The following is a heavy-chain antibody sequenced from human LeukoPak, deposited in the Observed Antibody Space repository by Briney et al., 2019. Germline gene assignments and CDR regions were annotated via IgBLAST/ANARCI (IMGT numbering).Heavy chain of an antibody. V-gene: IGHV1-3*01. CDR3: ARGKDGYNPLFDY. CDR1: GYTFTSYA. Sequence: GASVKVSRKASGYTFTSYAMHWVRQAPGQRLEWMGWINAGNGNTKYSQKFQGRVTITRDTSASTVYMELSSLRSEDTAVYYCARGKDGYNPLFDYWGQGTLVTVSS. D-gene: IGHD5-24*01. CDR2: INAGNGNT. J-gene: IGHJ4*02.